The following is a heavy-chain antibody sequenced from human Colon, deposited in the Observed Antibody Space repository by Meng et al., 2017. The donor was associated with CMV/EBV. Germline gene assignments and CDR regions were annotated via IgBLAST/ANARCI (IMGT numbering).Heavy chain of an antibody. CDR3: VRYENLQHGMDV. J-gene: IGHJ6*02. CDR1: GGSINSGDYY. V-gene: IGHV3-7*01. Sequence: GESLKISCTVSGGSINSGDYYWAWIRQSPGKGLEWVANIKEDGSGQWYEDSVKGRFIISRDNAKKSVYLQMNSLRAGDTAVYYCVRYENLQHGMDVWGHGTTVTVSS. CDR2: IKEDGSGQ. D-gene: IGHD2-8*01.